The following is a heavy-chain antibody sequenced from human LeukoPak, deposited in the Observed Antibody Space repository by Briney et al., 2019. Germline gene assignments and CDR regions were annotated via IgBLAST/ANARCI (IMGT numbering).Heavy chain of an antibody. D-gene: IGHD1-26*01. Sequence: SETLSLTCDVSGGSIRSYYWGWVRQPAGKGLEWIGRIYTTGTTHFNPSLKSRLTMSIDTSKNQFSLKLTSVSAADTAIYFCARQGYTASYYFLDYWSQGTLVTVPS. CDR1: GGSIRSYY. J-gene: IGHJ4*02. CDR2: IYTTGTT. CDR3: ARQGYTASYYFLDY. V-gene: IGHV4-4*07.